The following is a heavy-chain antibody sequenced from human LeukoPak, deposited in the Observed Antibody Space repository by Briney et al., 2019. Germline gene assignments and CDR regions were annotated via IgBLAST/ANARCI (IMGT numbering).Heavy chain of an antibody. J-gene: IGHJ4*02. V-gene: IGHV3-48*01. Sequence: PGGSLRLSCAASGFTVSSNYMSWVRQAPGKGLEWVSYISSSGSTIYYADSVKGRFTISRDNAKNSLYLQMNSLRAEDTAVYYCANGISPYYYDSSGFLDYWGQGTLVTVSS. D-gene: IGHD3-22*01. CDR1: GFTVSSNY. CDR2: ISSSGSTI. CDR3: ANGISPYYYDSSGFLDY.